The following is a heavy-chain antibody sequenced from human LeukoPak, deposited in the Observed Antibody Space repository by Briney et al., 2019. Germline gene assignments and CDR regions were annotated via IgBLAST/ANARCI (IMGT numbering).Heavy chain of an antibody. J-gene: IGHJ2*01. Sequence: SETLSLTCTVSGGSISSYYWSWIRQPPGKGLEWIGYIYYSGSTNYNPSLKSRVTISVDTSKNQFSLKLSSVTAADTAVYYCARDLKAWGLSPHDWYFDLWGRGTLVTVSS. CDR3: ARDLKAWGLSPHDWYFDL. V-gene: IGHV4-59*01. CDR2: IYYSGST. D-gene: IGHD3-16*01. CDR1: GGSISSYY.